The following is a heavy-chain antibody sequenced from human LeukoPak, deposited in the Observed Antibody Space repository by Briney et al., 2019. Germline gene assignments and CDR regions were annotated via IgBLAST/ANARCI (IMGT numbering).Heavy chain of an antibody. J-gene: IGHJ4*02. CDR3: ARGLRGYRNLDY. CDR1: GYTFSTYA. Sequence: GASVKVSCKASGYTFSTYAIHWVRQAPGQGLEWMGRIIPILGIANYAQKFQGRVTITADKSTSTAYMELSSLRSEDTAVYYCARGLRGYRNLDYWGQGTLVTVSS. D-gene: IGHD5-18*01. CDR2: IIPILGIA. V-gene: IGHV1-69*04.